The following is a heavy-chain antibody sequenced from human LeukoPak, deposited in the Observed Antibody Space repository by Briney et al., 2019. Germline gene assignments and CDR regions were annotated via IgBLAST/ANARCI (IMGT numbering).Heavy chain of an antibody. CDR1: GGSFSGYY. Sequence: PSETLSLTCAVYGGSFSGYYWSWIRQPPGKGLEWIGEINHSGSTNYNPSLKSRVTISVDTSKNQFSLKLSSVTAADTAVYYCARGKYGYDCWGQGTLVTVSS. CDR2: INHSGST. J-gene: IGHJ4*02. D-gene: IGHD1-1*01. CDR3: ARGKYGYDC. V-gene: IGHV4-34*01.